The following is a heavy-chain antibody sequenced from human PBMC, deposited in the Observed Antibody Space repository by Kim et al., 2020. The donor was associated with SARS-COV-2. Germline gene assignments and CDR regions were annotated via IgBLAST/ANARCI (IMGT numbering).Heavy chain of an antibody. CDR3: AKADEAQLLPRPYYYYGMDV. Sequence: GGSLRLSCAASGFTFSSYAMSWVRQAPGKGLEWVSAISGSGGSTYYADSVKGRFTISRDNSKNTLYLQMNSLRAEDTAVYYCAKADEAQLLPRPYYYYGMDVWGQGTTVTVSS. V-gene: IGHV3-23*01. CDR1: GFTFSSYA. D-gene: IGHD2-2*01. CDR2: ISGSGGST. J-gene: IGHJ6*02.